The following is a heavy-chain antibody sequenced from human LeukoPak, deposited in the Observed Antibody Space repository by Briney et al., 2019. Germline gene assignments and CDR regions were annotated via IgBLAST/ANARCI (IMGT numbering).Heavy chain of an antibody. D-gene: IGHD4-11*01. CDR1: GYTFTSYD. J-gene: IGHJ6*02. CDR3: ARALPSTVTFYYGMDV. Sequence: ASVRVSCKASGYTFTSYDINWVRQATGQGLEWMGWMNPNSGNTGYAQKFQGRVTMTRNTSISTAYMELSSLRSEDTAVYYCARALPSTVTFYYGMDVWGQGTTVTVSS. V-gene: IGHV1-8*01. CDR2: MNPNSGNT.